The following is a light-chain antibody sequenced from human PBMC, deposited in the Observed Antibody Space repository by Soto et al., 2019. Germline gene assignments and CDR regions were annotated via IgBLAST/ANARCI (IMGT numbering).Light chain of an antibody. CDR1: QSFSSN. CDR2: GAS. J-gene: IGKJ2*01. Sequence: EIVMTQSPATLSVSPGERATLSCRASQSFSSNLAWYQQKPGQAPWLLIYGASTRATGIPARFSGSGSGTEFTLTISSLQSEDFAVYYCQQYHNWPSYTFGQGTKLEIK. CDR3: QQYHNWPSYT. V-gene: IGKV3-15*01.